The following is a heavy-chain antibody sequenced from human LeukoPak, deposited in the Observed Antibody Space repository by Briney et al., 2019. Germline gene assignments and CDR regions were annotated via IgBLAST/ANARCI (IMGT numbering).Heavy chain of an antibody. J-gene: IGHJ6*03. CDR3: AKDTVYYYDSSGYQDYYMDV. CDR1: GFTFDDYA. D-gene: IGHD3-22*01. CDR2: ISWDGGST. V-gene: IGHV3-43D*03. Sequence: GGSLRLSCAASGFTFDDYAMHWVRHAPGKGLEWVSLISWDGGSTYYADSVKGRFTISRDKSKNSPYLQMNSLRAEDTALYYCAKDTVYYYDSSGYQDYYMDVWGKGTTVTVSS.